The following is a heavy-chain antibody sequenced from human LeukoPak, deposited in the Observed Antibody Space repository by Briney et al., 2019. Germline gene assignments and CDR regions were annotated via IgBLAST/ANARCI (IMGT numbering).Heavy chain of an antibody. CDR2: INAKGDST. Sequence: GGSLRLSCAASGFTFSSYPMHWVRQAPGKGLEYVSSINAKGDSTFYANSVKGRFTISRDNSKNTLYLQMGSLKSDDMAVYYCARKAAAGTYYFDYWGQGTLVTVSS. CDR3: ARKAAAGTYYFDY. D-gene: IGHD6-25*01. V-gene: IGHV3-64*01. CDR1: GFTFSSYP. J-gene: IGHJ4*02.